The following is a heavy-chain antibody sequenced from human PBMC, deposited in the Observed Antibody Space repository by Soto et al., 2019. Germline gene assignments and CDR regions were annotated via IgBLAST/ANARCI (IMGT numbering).Heavy chain of an antibody. CDR2: IYDSGNT. D-gene: IGHD3-9*01. Sequence: SETLSLTCSVSGGSIRRFFWSWLRQPPEKGLEYLGYIYDSGNTYYNPSLKSRGTISVDTAKNQFSLRLSSVTAADTAVYFCARSVTFDWLFFDSWGQGTMVTVSS. CDR3: ARSVTFDWLFFDS. CDR1: GGSIRRFF. J-gene: IGHJ4*02. V-gene: IGHV4-59*12.